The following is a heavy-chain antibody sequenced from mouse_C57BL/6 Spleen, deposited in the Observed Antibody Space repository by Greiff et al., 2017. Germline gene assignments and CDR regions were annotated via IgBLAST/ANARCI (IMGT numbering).Heavy chain of an antibody. J-gene: IGHJ4*01. Sequence: VKLMESGPELVKPGASVKISCKASGYAFSSSWMNWVKQRPGKGLEWIGRIYPGDGDTNYNGKFKGKATLTADKSSSTAYMQLSSLTSEDSAVYFCARSGLRYAMDYWGQGTSVTVSS. CDR2: IYPGDGDT. CDR1: GYAFSSSW. V-gene: IGHV1-82*01. D-gene: IGHD3-1*01. CDR3: ARSGLRYAMDY.